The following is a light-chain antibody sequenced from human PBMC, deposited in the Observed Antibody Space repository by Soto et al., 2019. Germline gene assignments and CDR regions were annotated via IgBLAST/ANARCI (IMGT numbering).Light chain of an antibody. Sequence: SYELTQPPSVSVSPGQTASITCSGDKLGNKYTCWYQQKPGQSPVVVIYQDNKRPSGIPERFSGSNSGNTATLTISGTQAMDEADYYCQAWDSSFAVVFGGGTKLTVL. CDR1: KLGNKY. CDR3: QAWDSSFAVV. CDR2: QDN. J-gene: IGLJ3*02. V-gene: IGLV3-1*01.